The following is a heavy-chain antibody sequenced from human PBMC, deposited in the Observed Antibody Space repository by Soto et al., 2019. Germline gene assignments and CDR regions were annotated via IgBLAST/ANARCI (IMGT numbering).Heavy chain of an antibody. CDR1: GGSFSGYY. CDR2: INHSGST. V-gene: IGHV4-34*01. D-gene: IGHD4-17*01. J-gene: IGHJ4*02. Sequence: SETLSLTCAVYGGSFSGYYWSWIRQPPGKGLEWIGEINHSGSTNYNPSLKSRVTISVDTSKNQFSLKLSSVTAADTAVYYCASGTVTTQDYWGQGTLVTVSS. CDR3: ASGTVTTQDY.